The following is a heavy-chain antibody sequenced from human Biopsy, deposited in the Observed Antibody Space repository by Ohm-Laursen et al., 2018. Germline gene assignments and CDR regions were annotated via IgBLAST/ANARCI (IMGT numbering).Heavy chain of an antibody. CDR2: IWHDGSEK. V-gene: IGHV3-33*01. J-gene: IGHJ4*02. Sequence: SLRLSCAAFGFIFGDFGMHWVRQAPGKGPEWVAVIWHDGSEKYYAGSVKGRFSISRDNSKNTLNLQMNSLRVEDTAIYYCVSEVVGDTDHWGQGTLVTVPS. CDR3: VSEVVGDTDH. D-gene: IGHD2-15*01. CDR1: GFIFGDFG.